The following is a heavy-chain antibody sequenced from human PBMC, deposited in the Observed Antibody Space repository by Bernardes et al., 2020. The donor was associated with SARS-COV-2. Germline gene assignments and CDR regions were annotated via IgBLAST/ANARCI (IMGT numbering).Heavy chain of an antibody. J-gene: IGHJ5*02. CDR3: ARGARGYSYGYNGWFDP. CDR1: GGSFSGYY. D-gene: IGHD5-18*01. Sequence: SETLSLTCAVYGGSFSGYYWSWIRQPPGKGLEWIGEINHSGSTNYNPSLKSRVTISVDTSKNQFSLKLSSVTAADTAVYYCARGARGYSYGYNGWFDPWGQGTLVTVSS. CDR2: INHSGST. V-gene: IGHV4-34*01.